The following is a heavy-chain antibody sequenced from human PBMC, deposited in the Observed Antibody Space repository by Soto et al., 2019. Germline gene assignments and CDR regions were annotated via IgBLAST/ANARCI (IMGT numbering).Heavy chain of an antibody. J-gene: IGHJ4*02. D-gene: IGHD6-6*01. CDR3: ASSPSEGIAARRLGHDY. CDR1: GGTFSSYA. V-gene: IGHV1-69*01. CDR2: IIPIFGTA. Sequence: QVQLVQSGAEVKKPGSSVKVSCKASGGTFSSYAISWVRQAPGQGLEWMGGIIPIFGTANYAQKFQGRVKITADESTSTAYMELSSLISEDTAVYYGASSPSEGIAARRLGHDYWGQGTLVTVSS.